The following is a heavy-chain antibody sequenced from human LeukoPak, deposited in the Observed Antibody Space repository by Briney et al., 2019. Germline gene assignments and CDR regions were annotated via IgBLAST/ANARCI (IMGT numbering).Heavy chain of an antibody. V-gene: IGHV4-59*11. CDR1: GGSISGHS. Sequence: PSETLSLTCTVSGGSISGHSWSWIRQPPGKGLEWIGYIYYSGSTYYNPSLKSRVTISVDTSKNQFSLKLSSVTAADTAVYYCARARYCSGGSCYGKYNWFDPWGQGTLVTVSS. D-gene: IGHD2-15*01. CDR3: ARARYCSGGSCYGKYNWFDP. CDR2: IYYSGST. J-gene: IGHJ5*02.